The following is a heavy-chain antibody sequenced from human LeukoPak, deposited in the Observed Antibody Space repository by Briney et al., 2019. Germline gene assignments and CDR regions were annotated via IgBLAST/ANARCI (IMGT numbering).Heavy chain of an antibody. J-gene: IGHJ6*03. CDR1: GGSISSYY. Sequence: SETLSLTCTVSGGSISSYYWSWIRQPAGKGLEWIGRIYTSGSTNYNPSLKSRVTMSVDTSKNQFSLKLSSVTAADTAVYYCARKSNVWGATITQTLYYYYYYMDVWGKGTTVTISS. CDR2: IYTSGST. D-gene: IGHD5-12*01. V-gene: IGHV4-4*07. CDR3: ARKSNVWGATITQTLYYYYYYMDV.